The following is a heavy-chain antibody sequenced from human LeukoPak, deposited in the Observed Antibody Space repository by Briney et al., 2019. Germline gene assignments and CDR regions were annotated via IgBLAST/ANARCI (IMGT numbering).Heavy chain of an antibody. J-gene: IGHJ3*02. V-gene: IGHV4-31*03. D-gene: IGHD1-1*01. Sequence: SSETLSLTCTVSGGSISGGGYYWNWIRQHPGKGLEWIGYIYYSGSTYYNPSLKSRVNISVDTSKNQFSLKLSSVTAADTAVYYCARETGGVAFDIWGQGTMVTVSS. CDR2: IYYSGST. CDR1: GGSISGGGYY. CDR3: ARETGGVAFDI.